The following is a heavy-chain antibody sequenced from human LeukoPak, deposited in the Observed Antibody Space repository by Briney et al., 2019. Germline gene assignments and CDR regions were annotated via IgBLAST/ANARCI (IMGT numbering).Heavy chain of an antibody. Sequence: ASVKVSCKASGYTFTGYYMHWVRQAPGQGFEWMGWSDPNSGATKYEHFQDRVTMTWDRSITTAYMQLRRLTSDDTAVYYCARGNYYDNNGYSPELRFWGQGTLVTVSS. CDR1: GYTFTGYY. D-gene: IGHD3-22*01. CDR3: ARGNYYDNNGYSPELRF. J-gene: IGHJ4*02. CDR2: SDPNSGAT. V-gene: IGHV1-2*02.